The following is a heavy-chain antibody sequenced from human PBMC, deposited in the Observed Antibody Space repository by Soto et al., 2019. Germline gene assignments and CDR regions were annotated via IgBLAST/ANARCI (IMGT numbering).Heavy chain of an antibody. CDR1: GFTFSSYG. D-gene: IGHD5-12*01. J-gene: IGHJ3*02. CDR2: ISYDGSNK. V-gene: IGHV3-30*18. CDR3: AKDHPVIVASQDAFDI. Sequence: GGSLRLSCAASGFTFSSYGMHWVRQAPGKGLEWVAVISYDGSNKYYADSVKGRFTISRDNSKNTLYLQMNSLRAEDTAVYYCAKDHPVIVASQDAFDIWGQGTMVTVSS.